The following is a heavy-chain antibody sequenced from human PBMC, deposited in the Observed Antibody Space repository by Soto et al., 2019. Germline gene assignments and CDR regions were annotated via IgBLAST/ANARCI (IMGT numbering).Heavy chain of an antibody. J-gene: IGHJ5*02. Sequence: PSETLSLTCAVYGGSFSGYYWSWICQPPGKGLEWIGEINHSGSTNYNPSLKSRVTISVDTSKNQFSLKLSSVTAADTAVYYCARGSHSGWYPRPHNWFDPWGQGTLVTVS. CDR2: INHSGST. V-gene: IGHV4-34*01. D-gene: IGHD6-19*01. CDR1: GGSFSGYY. CDR3: ARGSHSGWYPRPHNWFDP.